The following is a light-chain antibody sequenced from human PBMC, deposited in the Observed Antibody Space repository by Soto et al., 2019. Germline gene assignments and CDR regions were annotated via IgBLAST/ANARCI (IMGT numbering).Light chain of an antibody. J-gene: IGKJ1*01. CDR2: KAS. CDR3: QQYNSYWT. V-gene: IGKV1-5*03. Sequence: DIQMTQSPSTLSASEGDRVTITCRASQSISSWLAWYQQTPGKAPKLLIYKASSLESGVPSRFSGSGSGTELTLTISGLQPDDFATDYGQQYNSYWTLGQGTKVEIK. CDR1: QSISSW.